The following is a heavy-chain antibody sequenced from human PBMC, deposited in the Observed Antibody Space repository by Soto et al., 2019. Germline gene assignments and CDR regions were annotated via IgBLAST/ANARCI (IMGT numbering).Heavy chain of an antibody. D-gene: IGHD2-2*01. V-gene: IGHV1-69*13. Sequence: ASVKVSCKASGRTFSSHAVNWVRQAPGQGLEWMGGIIPIFGPANFAKEFQGRVTITADESTTTAYMELSSLRSEDTAVYYCATGSFTSTGGRIGYHYNAMDVWGQGTTVTVSS. CDR1: GRTFSSHA. CDR2: IIPIFGPA. CDR3: ATGSFTSTGGRIGYHYNAMDV. J-gene: IGHJ6*02.